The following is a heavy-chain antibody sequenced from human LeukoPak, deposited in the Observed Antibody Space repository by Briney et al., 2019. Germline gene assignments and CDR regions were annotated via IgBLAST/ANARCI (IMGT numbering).Heavy chain of an antibody. CDR3: ARVDYYDTSGYYFDY. Sequence: SETLSLTCTVSGYSISSGYYWGWIRQPPGKGLEWIGSIYHSGSTYYNPSLKSRVTISVDTSKNQFSLKLSSVTAADTAVYYCARVDYYDTSGYYFDYWGQGTLVTVSS. J-gene: IGHJ4*02. CDR1: GYSISSGYY. D-gene: IGHD3-22*01. V-gene: IGHV4-38-2*02. CDR2: IYHSGST.